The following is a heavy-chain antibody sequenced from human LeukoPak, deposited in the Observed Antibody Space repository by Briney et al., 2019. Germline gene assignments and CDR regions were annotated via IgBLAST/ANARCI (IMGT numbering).Heavy chain of an antibody. D-gene: IGHD3-10*01. CDR3: ARSVVWFGSPYNWFDP. CDR1: GYTFTGYY. Sequence: ASVKVSCKASGYTFTGYYMHWVRQAPGQGLEWMGRINPNSGGTNYAQKFQGRVTMTRDTSISTAYMELSRLRPDDTAVYYCARSVVWFGSPYNWFDPWGQGTLVTVSS. J-gene: IGHJ5*02. CDR2: INPNSGGT. V-gene: IGHV1-2*06.